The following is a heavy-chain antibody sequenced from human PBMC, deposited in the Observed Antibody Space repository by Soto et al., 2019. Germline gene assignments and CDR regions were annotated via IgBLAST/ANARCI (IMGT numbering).Heavy chain of an antibody. V-gene: IGHV1-69*02. CDR1: GGTFSSYT. Sequence: ASMKVSCKASGGTFSSYTISWVRQAPGQGLEWMGRIIPILGIANYAQKFQGRVTITTDKSTSTAYMELSSLRSEDTAVYYCARVGGYGDLRVWGQGTLVTVSS. CDR3: ARVGGYGDLRV. J-gene: IGHJ4*02. D-gene: IGHD4-17*01. CDR2: IIPILGIA.